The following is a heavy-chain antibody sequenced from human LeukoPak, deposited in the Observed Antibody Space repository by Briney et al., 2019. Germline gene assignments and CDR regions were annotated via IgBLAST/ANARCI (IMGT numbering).Heavy chain of an antibody. V-gene: IGHV4-34*01. CDR3: ARGYCSGGSCYSYYYGMDV. D-gene: IGHD2-15*01. CDR1: GGSFSGYY. J-gene: IGHJ6*04. CDR2: INHSGST. Sequence: SETLSLTCAVYGGSFSGYYWSWIRQPPGKGLEWIGEINHSGSTNYNPSLKSRVTISVDTSKNQFSLKLSSVTAADTAVYYCARGYCSGGSCYSYYYGMDVWGKGTTVTVSS.